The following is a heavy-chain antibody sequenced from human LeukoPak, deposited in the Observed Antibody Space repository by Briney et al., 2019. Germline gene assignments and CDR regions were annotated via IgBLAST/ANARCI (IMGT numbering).Heavy chain of an antibody. Sequence: ASVKVSCKASGYTFTGYYMHWVRQAPGQGLEWMGWINPNSGGTNYAQKFRGRVTMTRDTSISTAYMELSRLRSEDTAVYYCARDTGTIPNFDYWGQGTLVTVSS. J-gene: IGHJ4*02. D-gene: IGHD1-1*01. V-gene: IGHV1-2*02. CDR1: GYTFTGYY. CDR3: ARDTGTIPNFDY. CDR2: INPNSGGT.